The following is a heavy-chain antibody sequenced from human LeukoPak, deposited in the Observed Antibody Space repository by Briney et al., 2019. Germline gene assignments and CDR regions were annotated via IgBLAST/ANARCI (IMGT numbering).Heavy chain of an antibody. D-gene: IGHD5-18*01. Sequence: GRSLRLSCAASGFTSDDYAMHWVRQAPGKGLEWVSGISWNSGSIGYADSVKGRFTISRDNAKNSLYLQMNSLRAEDTAVYYCCRRWLNYYYYGMDVWGQGTTVTVSS. CDR2: ISWNSGSI. CDR1: GFTSDDYA. J-gene: IGHJ6*02. CDR3: CRRWLNYYYYGMDV. V-gene: IGHV3-9*02.